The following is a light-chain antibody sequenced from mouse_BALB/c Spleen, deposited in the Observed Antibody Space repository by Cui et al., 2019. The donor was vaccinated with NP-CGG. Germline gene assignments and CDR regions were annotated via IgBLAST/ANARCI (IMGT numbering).Light chain of an antibody. V-gene: IGLV1*01. CDR3: ALWYSNHWV. J-gene: IGLJ1*01. CDR2: GTN. CDR1: TGAVTTSNY. Sequence: QPVLTHDSALTTSPGETVTLTCRSSTGAVTTSNYANWVQEKPDHLFTGLIGGTNNRAPGVPARFSGSLIGDKAALTITGAQTEDEAIYFCALWYSNHWVFGGGTKLTVL.